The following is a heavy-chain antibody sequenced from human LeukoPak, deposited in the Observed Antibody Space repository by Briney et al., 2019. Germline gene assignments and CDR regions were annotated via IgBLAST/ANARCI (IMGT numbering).Heavy chain of an antibody. D-gene: IGHD1-26*01. CDR3: SGNFLGL. CDR2: INSKTDGGTT. V-gene: IGHV3-15*01. Sequence: GGSLRLSCAASGFTFSNAWMAWVRQAPGKGLEWIGHINSKTDGGTTNYAAPVKGRFTISRDDSKNTVYLQMNSLKTEDTAVYYCSGNFLGLWGQGTLVTVSS. CDR1: GFTFSNAW. J-gene: IGHJ4*02.